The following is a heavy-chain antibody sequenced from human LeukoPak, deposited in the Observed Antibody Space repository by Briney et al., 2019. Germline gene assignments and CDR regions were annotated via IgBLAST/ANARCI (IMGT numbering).Heavy chain of an antibody. V-gene: IGHV4-38-2*02. CDR2: IYHSGST. J-gene: IGHJ4*02. CDR1: GYSISSGYY. Sequence: SETLSLTCTVSGYSISSGYYWGWIRQPPGKGLAWIGSIYHSGSTYYNPSLKSRVTISVDTSKNQFSLKLSSVTAADTAVYYCARNVYYYDSSGYYRYFDYWGQGTLVTVSS. D-gene: IGHD3-22*01. CDR3: ARNVYYYDSSGYYRYFDY.